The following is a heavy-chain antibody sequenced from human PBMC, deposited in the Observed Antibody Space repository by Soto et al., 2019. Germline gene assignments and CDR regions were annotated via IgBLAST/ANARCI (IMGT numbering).Heavy chain of an antibody. J-gene: IGHJ4*02. CDR1: GYTFTVYY. D-gene: IGHD5-12*01. CDR2: INPKSGGT. CDR3: VSDGDTCSGSDCYRSFDY. V-gene: IGHV1-2*02. Sequence: ASVKVSCKASGYTFTVYYMHWVRQAPGQGLEWMGWINPKSGGTMYPQKFQGRVTMTWDTSISTAYMALTSLRAEDTAVYFCVSDGDTCSGSDCYRSFDYWGQGTLVTVSS.